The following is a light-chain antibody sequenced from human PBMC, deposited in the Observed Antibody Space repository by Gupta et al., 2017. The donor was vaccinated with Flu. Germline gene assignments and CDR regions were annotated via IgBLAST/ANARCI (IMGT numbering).Light chain of an antibody. V-gene: IGLV2-14*01. CDR2: GVT. J-gene: IGLJ3*02. Sequence: TSNDIGDYNYVSWYQQHPGKAPKLMIYGVTNRPSGVSNRFSGSKSGNTASLTISGLQAEDEADYFCSSRTGSDTLVFGGGTKLTVL. CDR3: SSRTGSDTLV. CDR1: SNDIGDYNY.